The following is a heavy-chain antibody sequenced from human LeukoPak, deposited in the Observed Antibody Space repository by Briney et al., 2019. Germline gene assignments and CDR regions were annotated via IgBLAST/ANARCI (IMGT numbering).Heavy chain of an antibody. CDR2: VDSEDGET. D-gene: IGHD1-26*01. V-gene: IGHV1-69-2*01. Sequence: ASVKISCKASGYTFTDYYMHWVQQAPGKGHEWMGRVDSEDGETIYEEKFKGRVTITADTSTDTAYMELSSLRSEDTAVYYCARRERPFGRDYWGQGTLVTVSS. J-gene: IGHJ4*02. CDR3: ARRERPFGRDY. CDR1: GYTFTDYY.